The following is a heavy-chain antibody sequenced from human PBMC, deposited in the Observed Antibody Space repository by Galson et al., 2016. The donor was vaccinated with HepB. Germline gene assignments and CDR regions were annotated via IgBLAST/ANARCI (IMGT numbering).Heavy chain of an antibody. V-gene: IGHV3-23*01. CDR3: AKVLVTTVGATTHSFEI. D-gene: IGHD1-26*01. Sequence: SLRLSCAASGFTLSSYAMSWLSWVRQAPGKGPEWVSVVSGGGGTTYYADSVKGRFTISSDESKKTVYLQMNSLRADDTAVYYCAKVLVTTVGATTHSFEIWGQGTMVTVSS. CDR1: GFTLSSYA. J-gene: IGHJ3*02. CDR2: VSGGGGTT.